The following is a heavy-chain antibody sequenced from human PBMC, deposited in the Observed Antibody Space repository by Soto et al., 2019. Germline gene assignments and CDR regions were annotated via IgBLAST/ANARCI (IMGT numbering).Heavy chain of an antibody. J-gene: IGHJ4*02. CDR1: GFTFSSYG. CDR2: IWYDGSNK. D-gene: IGHD3-3*01. CDR3: ARRGSPYYDFWSGPDY. V-gene: IGHV3-33*01. Sequence: QVQLVESGGGVVQPGRSLRLSCAASGFTFSSYGMHWVRQAPGKGLEWVAVIWYDGSNKYYADSVKGRFTISRDNSNNQLYLQMNSLRAEDTAVYYCARRGSPYYDFWSGPDYWGQGTLVTVSS.